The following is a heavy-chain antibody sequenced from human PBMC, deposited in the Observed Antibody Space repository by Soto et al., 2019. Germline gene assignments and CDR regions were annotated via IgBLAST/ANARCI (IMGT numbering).Heavy chain of an antibody. CDR1: GYTFTSYG. CDR3: ARDRLAAGPRVWFDP. J-gene: IGHJ5*02. D-gene: IGHD6-13*01. Sequence: ASVKVSCKASGYTFTSYGISWVRQAPGQGLEWMGWISAYNGNTNYAQKFQGRVTITADESTSTAYMELSSLRSEGTAVYYCARDRLAAGPRVWFDPWGQGTLVTVSS. CDR2: ISAYNGNT. V-gene: IGHV1-18*01.